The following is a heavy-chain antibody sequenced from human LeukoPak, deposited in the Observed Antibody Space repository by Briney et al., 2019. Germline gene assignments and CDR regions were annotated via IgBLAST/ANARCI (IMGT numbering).Heavy chain of an antibody. CDR1: GGSFSGYY. CDR3: ARGSILWLKGYFDY. CDR2: INHSGST. V-gene: IGHV4-34*01. D-gene: IGHD2-21*01. Sequence: SETLSLTCAVYGGSFSGYYWSWIRQPAGKGLEWIGEINHSGSTNYNPSLKSRVTISVDTSKNQFSLKLSSVTAADTAVYYCARGSILWLKGYFDYWGQGTLVTVSS. J-gene: IGHJ4*02.